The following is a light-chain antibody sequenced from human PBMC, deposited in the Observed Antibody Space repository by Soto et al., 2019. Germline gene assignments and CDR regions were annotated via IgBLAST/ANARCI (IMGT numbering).Light chain of an antibody. Sequence: QSALTQPASVSGYPGQSITISCTGTSSGFGSYNFVSWYQHHPGKAPKLVIYDVSHRPAGVSNRFSGSRSGNTASLTISGLQAEDEADYYCCSYISSSSPYVFGTGTKLTVL. CDR2: DVS. V-gene: IGLV2-14*03. CDR1: SSGFGSYNF. CDR3: CSYISSSSPYV. J-gene: IGLJ1*01.